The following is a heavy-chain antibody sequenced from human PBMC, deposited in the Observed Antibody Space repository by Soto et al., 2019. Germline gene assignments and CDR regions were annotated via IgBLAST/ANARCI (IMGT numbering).Heavy chain of an antibody. J-gene: IGHJ4*02. D-gene: IGHD6-19*01. V-gene: IGHV4-4*02. Sequence: QVQLQESGPGLVKPSGTLSLTCAVSGGSISSSNWWSWVRQPPGKGLEWIGEIYHSGGTNYNPSLKSRITMSVDKSKNQFSLKLNSVTAADTAVYYCARALYSSGWYVGDWGQGTLVTVSS. CDR1: GGSISSSNW. CDR2: IYHSGGT. CDR3: ARALYSSGWYVGD.